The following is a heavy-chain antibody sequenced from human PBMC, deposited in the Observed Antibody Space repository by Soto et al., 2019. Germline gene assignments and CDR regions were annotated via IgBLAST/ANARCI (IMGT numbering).Heavy chain of an antibody. CDR2: IWYDGSNK. CDR1: GFTFSSYG. V-gene: IGHV3-33*01. Sequence: QVQLVESGGGVVQPGRSLRLSCAASGFTFSSYGMHWVRQAPGKGLEWVAVIWYDGSNKYYADSVKGRFTISRDNSKNTLYLQMNSLRAEDTAVYYCARDCVNDFWSGYHEFDYWGQGTLVTVSS. J-gene: IGHJ4*02. D-gene: IGHD3-3*01. CDR3: ARDCVNDFWSGYHEFDY.